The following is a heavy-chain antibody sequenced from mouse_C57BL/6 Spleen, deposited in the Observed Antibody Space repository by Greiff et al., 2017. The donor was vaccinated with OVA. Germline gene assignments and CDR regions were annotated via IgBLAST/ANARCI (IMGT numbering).Heavy chain of an antibody. CDR2: IRNKANNHAT. V-gene: IGHV6-6*01. Sequence: EVKLEESGGGLVQPGGSMKLSCAASGFTFSDAWMDWVRQSPEKGLEWVAEIRNKANNHATYYAESVKGRFTISRDDSKSSVYLQMYSLRAEDTGIYYGTRRYYYYGSSYAMDYWGQGTSVTVSS. CDR1: GFTFSDAW. D-gene: IGHD1-1*01. J-gene: IGHJ4*01. CDR3: TRRYYYYGSSYAMDY.